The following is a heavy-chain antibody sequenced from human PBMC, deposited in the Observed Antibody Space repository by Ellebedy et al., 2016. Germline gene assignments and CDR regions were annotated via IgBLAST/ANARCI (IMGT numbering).Heavy chain of an antibody. CDR3: AKDYSNSWYHFDH. V-gene: IGHV1-2*02. CDR2: INPNSGGT. D-gene: IGHD4-11*01. J-gene: IGHJ4*02. Sequence: ASVKVSXXASGYTFTGYYMHWVRQAPGQGLEWMGWINPNSGGTNYAQKFQGRVTMTRDTSISTAYMELSRLRSDDTAVYYCAKDYSNSWYHFDHWGRGTVVTVSS. CDR1: GYTFTGYY.